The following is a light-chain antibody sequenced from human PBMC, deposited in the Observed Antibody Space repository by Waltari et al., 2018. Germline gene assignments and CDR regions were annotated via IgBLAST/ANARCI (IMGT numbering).Light chain of an antibody. J-gene: IGKJ1*01. V-gene: IGKV3-20*01. CDR1: QTVSSAKY. CDR3: QHYGSSLWT. Sequence: EIVLTQSPGTLSLSQGERATLSCRASQTVSSAKYVAWYQQKAGQAPRLLIYAASSRAAGIPDRFSGSGSGTDFTLTISRLEAEDFAVYYCQHYGSSLWTFGQGTQVEMK. CDR2: AAS.